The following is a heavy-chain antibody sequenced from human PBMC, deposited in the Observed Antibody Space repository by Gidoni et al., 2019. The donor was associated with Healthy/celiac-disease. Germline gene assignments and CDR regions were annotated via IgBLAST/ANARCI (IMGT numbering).Heavy chain of an antibody. D-gene: IGHD4-17*01. V-gene: IGHV1-69*01. CDR1: GGPFSSDA. J-gene: IGHJ4*02. Sequence: QVQLVQSGAEVKKPGSSVKVSCKAAGGPFSSDAISWVRQAPGQGLEWMGGIIPIFGTANYAQKFQGRVTITADESTSTAYMELSSLRSEDTAVYYCARFPDYGDYGLGYWGQGTLVTVSS. CDR2: IIPIFGTA. CDR3: ARFPDYGDYGLGY.